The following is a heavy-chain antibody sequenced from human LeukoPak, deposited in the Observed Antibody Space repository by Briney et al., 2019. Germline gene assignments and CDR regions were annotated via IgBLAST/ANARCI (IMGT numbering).Heavy chain of an antibody. CDR2: FDPEDGET. Sequence: ASVKVSCKVSGYTLTELSMHWVRQAPGKGLEWMGGFDPEDGETIYAQKFQGRVTMTEDTSTDTAYMELSSLRSEDTAVYYCATVDRRKWELLWIWIIDYWGQGTLVTVSS. J-gene: IGHJ4*02. CDR3: ATVDRRKWELLWIWIIDY. V-gene: IGHV1-24*01. D-gene: IGHD1-26*01. CDR1: GYTLTELS.